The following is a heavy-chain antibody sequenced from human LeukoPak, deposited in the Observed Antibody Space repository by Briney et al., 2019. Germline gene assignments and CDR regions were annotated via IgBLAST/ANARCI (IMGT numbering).Heavy chain of an antibody. Sequence: SETLSLTCTVSGGSISGSSYYWGWIRQPPGKVLEWIGSIYYSGRTFYNPSLKTRGAIAVDTSKNQFSLRLSSVSAADTALYYCARSSYDTVGGDYFDFWGQGILVTAPS. V-gene: IGHV4-39*01. J-gene: IGHJ4*02. CDR3: ARSSYDTVGGDYFDF. CDR2: IYYSGRT. CDR1: GGSISGSSYY. D-gene: IGHD3-9*01.